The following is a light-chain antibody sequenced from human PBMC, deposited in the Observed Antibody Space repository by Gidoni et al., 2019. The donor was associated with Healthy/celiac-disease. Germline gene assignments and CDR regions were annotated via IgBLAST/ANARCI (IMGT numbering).Light chain of an antibody. CDR2: DNN. J-gene: IGLJ2*01. V-gene: IGLV1-51*01. CDR1: SSNLGNNY. CDR3: GTWDSSLSAVV. Sequence: QSVLTQRPSVSAAPGQKVTISVSGSSSNLGNNYVSWYQQLPGTAPKLLIYDNNKRPSGIPDRFSGSKSGTSATLGITGLQTGDEADYYCGTWDSSLSAVVFGGGTKLTVL.